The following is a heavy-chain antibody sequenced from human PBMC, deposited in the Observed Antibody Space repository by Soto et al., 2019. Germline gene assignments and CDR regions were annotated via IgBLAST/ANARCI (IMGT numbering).Heavy chain of an antibody. CDR2: ISWNSGSI. D-gene: IGHD2-2*01. V-gene: IGHV3-9*01. CDR3: AKDMGYCSSTSCYFDYFDY. CDR1: GFTFDDYA. J-gene: IGHJ4*02. Sequence: GGSLRLSCAASGFTFDDYAMHWVRQAPGKGLEWVSGISWNSGSIGYADSVKGRFTISRDNAKNSLYLQMNSLRAEDTALYYCAKDMGYCSSTSCYFDYFDYWGQGTLVTSPQ.